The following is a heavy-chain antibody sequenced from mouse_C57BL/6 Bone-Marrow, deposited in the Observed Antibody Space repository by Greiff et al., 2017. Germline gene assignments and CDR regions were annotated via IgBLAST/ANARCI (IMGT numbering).Heavy chain of an antibody. V-gene: IGHV3-8*01. D-gene: IGHD2-5*01. Sequence: EVKLLESGPGLAKPSQTLSLTCSVTGYSITSDYWNWIRQFTGNKLEYMGYISYSGSTYSNPSLKSRISTTRDTSKNQYYLQLNSVTTEDTATYYCARSYSNYEREMDYWGQGTSVTVSS. CDR2: ISYSGST. CDR1: GYSITSDY. CDR3: ARSYSNYEREMDY. J-gene: IGHJ4*01.